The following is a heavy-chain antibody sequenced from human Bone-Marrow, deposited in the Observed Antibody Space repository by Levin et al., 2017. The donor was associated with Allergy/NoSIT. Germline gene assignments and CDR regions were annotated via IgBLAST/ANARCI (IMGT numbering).Heavy chain of an antibody. Sequence: GASVKVSCTAPGFTFSTYAMSWVRQAPGKGLEWVSSISGGGGRTDYADSVKGRFTISRDNSKNTLYLQMNSLRVEDTAVYYCAKGMELWDIIAVGPPFDYWGQGTLVTVSS. J-gene: IGHJ4*02. D-gene: IGHD6-19*01. CDR2: ISGGGGRT. CDR3: AKGMELWDIIAVGPPFDY. V-gene: IGHV3-23*01. CDR1: GFTFSTYA.